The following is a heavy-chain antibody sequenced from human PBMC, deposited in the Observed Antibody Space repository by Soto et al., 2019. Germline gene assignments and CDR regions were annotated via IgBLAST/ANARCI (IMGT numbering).Heavy chain of an antibody. J-gene: IGHJ6*02. CDR2: ISYDGSNK. Sequence: GGSLRLSCAASGFTFSSYGIHWVRQAPGKGLEWVAVISYDGSNKYYADSVKGRFTISRDNSKNTLYLQMNSLRAEDTAVYYCAKDTGGNHYYYYGMDVWGQGTTVTVSS. V-gene: IGHV3-30*18. CDR1: GFTFSSYG. D-gene: IGHD3-16*01. CDR3: AKDTGGNHYYYYGMDV.